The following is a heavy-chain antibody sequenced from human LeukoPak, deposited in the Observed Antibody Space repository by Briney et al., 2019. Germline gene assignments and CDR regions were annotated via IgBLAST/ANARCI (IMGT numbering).Heavy chain of an antibody. CDR3: ARDGVVVPAEGMDV. D-gene: IGHD2-2*01. CDR1: GYTFTGYY. CDR2: INPNSGGT. Sequence: ASVKVSCKASGYTFTGYYMHWVRQAPGQGLEWMGWINPNSGGTNYAQKFRGRVTVTRDTSISTAYMELSRLRSDDTAVYYCARDGVVVPAEGMDVWGQGTTVTVSS. V-gene: IGHV1-2*02. J-gene: IGHJ6*02.